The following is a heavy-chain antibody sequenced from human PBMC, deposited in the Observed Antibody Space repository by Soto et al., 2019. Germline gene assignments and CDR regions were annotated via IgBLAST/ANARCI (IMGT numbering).Heavy chain of an antibody. J-gene: IGHJ4*02. CDR3: AKSPGVATTTRYYFDY. Sequence: QVQLVESGGGVVPPGGSVRLSCAASGFSFNNYGMHWARQAPGKGLEWVAVISNDGGNKYYADSVKGRFTISRDNSKNTLYLQMNSLRAEDTAVYYCAKSPGVATTTRYYFDYWGQGTLVTVSS. D-gene: IGHD3-22*01. CDR1: GFSFNNYG. CDR2: ISNDGGNK. V-gene: IGHV3-30*18.